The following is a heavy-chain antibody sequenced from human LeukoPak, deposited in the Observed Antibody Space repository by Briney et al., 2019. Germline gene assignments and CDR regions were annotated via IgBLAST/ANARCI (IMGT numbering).Heavy chain of an antibody. V-gene: IGHV1-3*01. D-gene: IGHD6-19*01. CDR1: GYTFTSYA. Sequence: ASVKVSCKASGYTFTSYAMHWVRQAPGQRLEWMGWINAGNGNTKYSQKFQGRVTITRDTSASTAYMELSSLRSEDTAVYYCARMPTSQWLVPSYYYYYGMDVWGQGTTVTVSS. CDR3: ARMPTSQWLVPSYYYYYGMDV. J-gene: IGHJ6*02. CDR2: INAGNGNT.